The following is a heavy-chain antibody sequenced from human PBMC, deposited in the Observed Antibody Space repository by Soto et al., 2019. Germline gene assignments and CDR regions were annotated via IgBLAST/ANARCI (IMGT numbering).Heavy chain of an antibody. Sequence: QVQLVHSGAEVKKPGASVNVSCKASGYKFTSYTISWVRQAPGQGLEWMGWISANNGNTDFAQKLQGRVTMTTGTSTNTAYMELRSLRSDDTAMYYCARSVPWFEPWGQGTLVIVSS. J-gene: IGHJ5*02. CDR1: GYKFTSYT. CDR3: ARSVPWFEP. CDR2: ISANNGNT. V-gene: IGHV1-18*01. D-gene: IGHD6-6*01.